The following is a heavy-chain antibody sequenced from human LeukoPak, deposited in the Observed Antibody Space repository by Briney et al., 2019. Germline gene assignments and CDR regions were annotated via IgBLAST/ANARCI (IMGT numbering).Heavy chain of an antibody. CDR2: IYYSGAT. D-gene: IGHD1-26*01. J-gene: IGHJ4*02. V-gene: IGHV4-39*01. CDR3: ASPGSGSYYYFYY. CDR1: GGSISSSAYY. Sequence: SETLSLTCTVSGGSISSSAYYWGWIRQPPGKGLEWIGSIYYSGATYYNPSLKSRVTISIDTSKNQFSLRLSSVTAADTAVYYWASPGSGSYYYFYYWGQGTLVTVSS.